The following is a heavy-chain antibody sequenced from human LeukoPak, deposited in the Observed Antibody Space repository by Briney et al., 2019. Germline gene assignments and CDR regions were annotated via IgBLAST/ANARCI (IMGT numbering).Heavy chain of an antibody. J-gene: IGHJ4*02. D-gene: IGHD3-3*01. CDR2: IFHSGTT. Sequence: PSETLSLTCAVSGGSISSNSYFWAWIRQPPGKGLEWIGNIFHSGTTYYNPSLQSRVTISVDTFKSQFSLRLSSVTASDTAVYYCARLLFWNNFYFDYWGQGTLVTVSS. CDR3: ARLLFWNNFYFDY. V-gene: IGHV4-39*01. CDR1: GGSISSNSYF.